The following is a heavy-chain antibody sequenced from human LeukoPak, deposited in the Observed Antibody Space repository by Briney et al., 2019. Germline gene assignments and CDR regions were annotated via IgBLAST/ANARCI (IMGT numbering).Heavy chain of an antibody. Sequence: GASVNVSCKTSGGTFSNYGINWVRQATGQGLEWMGWMNPNSGNTGYEQKVHGRGTMTRTTSISKAYIELSSVRSEDTAVYYCARAVRGVSARGTPIFYYMDVWGKGTTVTVSS. V-gene: IGHV1-8*02. D-gene: IGHD3-10*02. CDR3: ARAVRGVSARGTPIFYYMDV. J-gene: IGHJ6*03. CDR2: MNPNSGNT. CDR1: GGTFSNYG.